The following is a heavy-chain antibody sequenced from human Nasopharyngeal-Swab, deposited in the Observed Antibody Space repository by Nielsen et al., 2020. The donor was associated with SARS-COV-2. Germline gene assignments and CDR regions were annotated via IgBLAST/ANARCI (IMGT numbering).Heavy chain of an antibody. CDR2: ISSSSSTI. D-gene: IGHD5-24*01. Sequence: WIRQPPGKGPEWVSYISSSSSTIYYADSVKGRFTISRDNAENSLYLQMNSLRAEDTAVYYCARDSSWGRDGYYRGDYWGQGTLVTVSS. V-gene: IGHV3-48*04. CDR3: ARDSSWGRDGYYRGDY. J-gene: IGHJ4*02.